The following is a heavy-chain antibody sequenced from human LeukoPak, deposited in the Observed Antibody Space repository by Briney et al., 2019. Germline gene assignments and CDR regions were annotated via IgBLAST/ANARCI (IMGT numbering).Heavy chain of an antibody. CDR1: GFTFSSYW. Sequence: GGSLRLSCAASGFTFSSYWMSWVRQAPGKGLEWVANIKQDGSEKYYVDSVKGRFTISRDNAKNSLYLQMNSLRAEDTAVYYCARERMITFGGVIVPYYYYYYKDVWGKGTTVTVSS. CDR2: IKQDGSEK. D-gene: IGHD3-16*02. J-gene: IGHJ6*03. V-gene: IGHV3-7*01. CDR3: ARERMITFGGVIVPYYYYYYKDV.